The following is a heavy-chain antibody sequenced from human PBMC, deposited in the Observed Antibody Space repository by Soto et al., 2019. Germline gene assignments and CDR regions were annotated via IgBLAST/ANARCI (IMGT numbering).Heavy chain of an antibody. V-gene: IGHV3-23*01. CDR2: VSGSGTST. J-gene: IGHJ4*02. CDR1: GFTFSSYG. CDR3: AKNRGYCSGGSCYFDY. Sequence: GALRLSCAASGFTFSSYGMHWVRQAPGKGLEWVSAVSGSGTSTYYADSVKGRFTISRDNSKNTLYLQMNSLRAEDTAVYYCAKNRGYCSGGSCYFDYWGQGALVTVSS. D-gene: IGHD2-15*01.